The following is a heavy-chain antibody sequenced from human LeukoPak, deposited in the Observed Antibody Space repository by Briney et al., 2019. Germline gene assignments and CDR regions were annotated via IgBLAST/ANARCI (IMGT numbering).Heavy chain of an antibody. CDR2: ITGSSNYI. CDR1: GFSFRNYR. D-gene: IGHD2-15*01. J-gene: IGHJ6*02. CDR3: ARRVVVVATDSYYGMDV. V-gene: IGHV3-21*01. Sequence: TGGSLRLSCAASGFSFRNYRMKWVRQATGKGLEWVSFITGSSNYIYYADSVKGRFTISKDNAKNSLYVQMNSMRAEDTAVYYCARRVVVVATDSYYGMDVWGQGTTVTVSS.